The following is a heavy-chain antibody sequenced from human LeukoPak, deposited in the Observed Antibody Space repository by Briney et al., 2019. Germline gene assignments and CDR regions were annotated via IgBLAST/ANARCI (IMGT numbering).Heavy chain of an antibody. Sequence: GGSLRLSCAASGFTFSSYEMNGVRQAPGKGLEWVSYISSSGATRYYADSVKGRFTISRDNARNSLYLQMNSLRAEDTAVFYCARGAEGVAATDSNFDYWGQGTLVTVSS. D-gene: IGHD6-13*01. CDR1: GFTFSSYE. CDR2: ISSSGATR. J-gene: IGHJ4*02. CDR3: ARGAEGVAATDSNFDY. V-gene: IGHV3-48*03.